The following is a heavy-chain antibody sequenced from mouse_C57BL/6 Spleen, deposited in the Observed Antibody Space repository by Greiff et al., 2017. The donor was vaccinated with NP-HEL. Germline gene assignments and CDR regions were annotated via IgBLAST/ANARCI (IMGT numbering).Heavy chain of an antibody. CDR2: ISGGGGKT. CDR3: ARRGTGTGFAY. D-gene: IGHD4-1*01. CDR1: GFIFSSYI. Sequence: EVKVVESGGGLVKPGGSLKLSCAASGFIFSSYIMSWVRQTPEKRLEWVATISGGGGKTYYPDSVKGRFTISRDNAKNTLYLQMSSLRSEDTALYYCARRGTGTGFAYWGQGTLVTVSA. J-gene: IGHJ3*01. V-gene: IGHV5-9*01.